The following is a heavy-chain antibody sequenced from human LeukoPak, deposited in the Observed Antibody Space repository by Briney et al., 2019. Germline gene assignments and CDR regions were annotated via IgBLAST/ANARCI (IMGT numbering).Heavy chain of an antibody. D-gene: IGHD2-2*01. CDR2: IYYSGST. CDR3: ARTYASTSIGS. Sequence: SETLSLTCTVSGGSISSGDYYWSWVRQPPGKGLEWIGYIYYSGSTYYNPSLKSRVTISIDTSKNHFSLKLSSVTAADTAVYYCARTYASTSIGSWGQGTLVTVSS. J-gene: IGHJ4*02. V-gene: IGHV4-30-4*01. CDR1: GGSISSGDYY.